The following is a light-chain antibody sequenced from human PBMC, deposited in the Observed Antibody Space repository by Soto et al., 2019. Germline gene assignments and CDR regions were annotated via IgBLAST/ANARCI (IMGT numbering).Light chain of an antibody. V-gene: IGLV2-23*01. J-gene: IGLJ2*01. CDR3: CSYAGSSTSVV. CDR1: SSDVGSYNL. Sequence: QSALTQPASVSGSPGQSITISCTGTSSDVGSYNLVSWYQQHPGKAPNLMIYEGSKRPSGVSNRFSGSKSGNTASLTISGVQAEDEADYYCCSYAGSSTSVVFGGGTKLTVL. CDR2: EGS.